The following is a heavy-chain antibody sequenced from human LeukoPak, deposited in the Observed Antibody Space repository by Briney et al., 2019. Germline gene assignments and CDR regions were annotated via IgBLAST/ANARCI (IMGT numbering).Heavy chain of an antibody. V-gene: IGHV3-23*01. CDR2: ITSSGNT. CDR3: AKYCSGGNCYSGLY. D-gene: IGHD2-15*01. J-gene: IGHJ4*02. CDR1: GFIFSNYA. Sequence: GGSLRLSCAAPGFIFSNYAMTWVRQAPGKGLQWVSTITSSGNTHYADSVKGRFTISRDNSKNTLYLQMNSLRAEDTALYYCAKYCSGGNCYSGLYWGQGTLVTVSS.